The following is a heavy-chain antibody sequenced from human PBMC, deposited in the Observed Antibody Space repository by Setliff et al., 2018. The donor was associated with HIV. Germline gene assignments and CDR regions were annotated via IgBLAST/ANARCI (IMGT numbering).Heavy chain of an antibody. Sequence: GASVKVSCKASGYTFINYHITWVRQAPGQGLEWVGGIIPIFGSTKYAQKFQGRVTITADESTSTADMELSSLRFEDTAVYYCARDDHYYDSGSYYSDWYFDLWGRGTLVTVSS. CDR2: IIPIFGST. D-gene: IGHD3-10*01. J-gene: IGHJ2*01. CDR3: ARDDHYYDSGSYYSDWYFDL. V-gene: IGHV1-69*13. CDR1: GYTFINYH.